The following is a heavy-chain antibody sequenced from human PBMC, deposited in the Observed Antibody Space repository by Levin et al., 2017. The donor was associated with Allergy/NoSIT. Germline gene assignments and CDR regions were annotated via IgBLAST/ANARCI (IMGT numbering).Heavy chain of an antibody. CDR3: ARALGHSDIFFIDY. J-gene: IGHJ4*02. V-gene: IGHV1-18*01. CDR2: ISAYNGDI. CDR1: GYTFTTFG. D-gene: IGHD3-3*02. Sequence: GASVKVSCKASGYTFTTFGITWVRQAPGQGLEWVAWISAYNGDIKYAQKLQGRVTMTTDTSTSTAYMELRSLRSDDTAIYYCARALGHSDIFFIDYWGQGTLVTVSS.